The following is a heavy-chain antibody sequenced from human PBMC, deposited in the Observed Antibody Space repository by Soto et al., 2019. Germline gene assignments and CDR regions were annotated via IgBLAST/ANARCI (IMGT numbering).Heavy chain of an antibody. CDR1: GFTFSSYG. J-gene: IGHJ6*02. Sequence: PGGSLRLSCAASGFTFSSYGMHWVRQAPGKGLEWVAVISYDGSNKYYADSVKGRFTISRDNSKNTLYLQMNSLRAEDTAVYYCAKDRTAAGTREYYYYYYGMDVWGQGTTVTVSS. V-gene: IGHV3-30*18. CDR3: AKDRTAAGTREYYYYYYGMDV. CDR2: ISYDGSNK. D-gene: IGHD6-13*01.